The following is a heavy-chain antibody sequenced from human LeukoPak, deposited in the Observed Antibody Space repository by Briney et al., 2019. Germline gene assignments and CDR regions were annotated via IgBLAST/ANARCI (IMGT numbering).Heavy chain of an antibody. V-gene: IGHV1-2*02. D-gene: IGHD6-19*01. CDR1: GYTFTGYY. CDR2: INPNSGGT. J-gene: IGHJ4*02. Sequence: ASVKVSCKASGYTFTGYYMHWVRQAPGQGLEWMGWINPNSGGTNYAQKFQGRVTMTRDTSISTAYMKLSRLRSDDTAVYYCARGIRSGWYLPFDYWGQGTLVTVPS. CDR3: ARGIRSGWYLPFDY.